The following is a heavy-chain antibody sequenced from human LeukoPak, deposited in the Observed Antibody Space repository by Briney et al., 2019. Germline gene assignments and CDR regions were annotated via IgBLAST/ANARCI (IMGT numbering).Heavy chain of an antibody. CDR3: AISGSPWAGGNIVVVPAAPYYYYYGMDV. Sequence: GEALKFSCPGSGYSFTSYWIGWVRQMPGKGLGWMGIIYPGGSDTRDRTYFHGKVPISADNSISTAYLQWSSLKASDTAMYYWAISGSPWAGGNIVVVPAAPYYYYYGMDVWGQGTTVTVSS. V-gene: IGHV5-51*01. CDR1: GYSFTSYW. CDR2: IYPGGSDT. J-gene: IGHJ6*02. D-gene: IGHD2-2*01.